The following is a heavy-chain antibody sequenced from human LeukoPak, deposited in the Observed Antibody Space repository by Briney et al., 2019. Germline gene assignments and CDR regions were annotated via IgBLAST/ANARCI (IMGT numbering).Heavy chain of an antibody. CDR1: GGSISSYY. Sequence: PSETLSLTCTVSGGSISSYYWSWIRQPAGKGLEWIGRIYTSGSTNYNPSLKSRVTMPVDTSKNQFSLKLSSVTAADTAVYYCARDCSSTSCPGLGPWGQGTLVTVSS. V-gene: IGHV4-4*07. J-gene: IGHJ5*02. D-gene: IGHD2-2*01. CDR3: ARDCSSTSCPGLGP. CDR2: IYTSGST.